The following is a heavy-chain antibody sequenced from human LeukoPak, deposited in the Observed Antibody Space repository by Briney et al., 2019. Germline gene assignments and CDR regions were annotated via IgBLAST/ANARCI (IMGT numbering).Heavy chain of an antibody. CDR2: INPNSGGT. J-gene: IGHJ6*03. CDR3: ARETTSSARGFNYYYMDV. V-gene: IGHV1-2*02. Sequence: ASVKVSCKASGYTFTGYYMHWVRQAPGQGLEWMGWINPNSGGTNYAQKFQGRVTMTRDTSISTAYMELSRLRSDDTAVYYCARETTSSARGFNYYYMDVWGKGTTVTVSS. D-gene: IGHD2-2*01. CDR1: GYTFTGYY.